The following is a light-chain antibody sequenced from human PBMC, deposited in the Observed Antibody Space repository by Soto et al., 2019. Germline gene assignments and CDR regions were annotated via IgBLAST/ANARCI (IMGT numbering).Light chain of an antibody. CDR2: DVS. J-gene: IGLJ1*01. Sequence: QSALTQPPSVSGSPGQSVTISCTGTSSDVGSYNRVSWYQQPPGRAPKVMIYDVSNRPSGVPDRFSGSKSGNTASLTISGLQAEDESDYYCSSYTSSSTHVFGTGTKLTVL. V-gene: IGLV2-18*02. CDR1: SSDVGSYNR. CDR3: SSYTSSSTHV.